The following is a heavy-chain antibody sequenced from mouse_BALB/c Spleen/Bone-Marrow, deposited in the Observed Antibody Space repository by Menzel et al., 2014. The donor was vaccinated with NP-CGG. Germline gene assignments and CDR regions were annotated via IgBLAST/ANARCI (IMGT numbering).Heavy chain of an antibody. Sequence: VHVKQSGAELVKPGASVKLSCTASGFNIKDTYMHRVKQRPEQGLEWIGRIDPANGNTKYDPKFQGKATITADTSSNTAYLQLSSLTSEDTAVYYGSSYAMDYWGQGTSVTVSS. CDR2: IDPANGNT. CDR1: GFNIKDTY. V-gene: IGHV14-3*02. CDR3: SSYAMDY. J-gene: IGHJ4*01.